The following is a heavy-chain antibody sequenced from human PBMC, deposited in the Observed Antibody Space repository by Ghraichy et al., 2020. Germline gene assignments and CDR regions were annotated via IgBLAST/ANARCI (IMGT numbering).Heavy chain of an antibody. Sequence: SGPTLVKPTQTLTLTCTFSGFSLSTSGVGVGWIRQPPGKALEWLALIYWDDDKRYSPSLKSRLTITKDTSKNQVVLTMTNMDPVDTATYYCAHSQLESTYYDFWSGYYKDYYYYYMDVWGKGTTVTVSS. V-gene: IGHV2-5*02. D-gene: IGHD3-3*01. J-gene: IGHJ6*03. CDR1: GFSLSTSGVG. CDR3: AHSQLESTYYDFWSGYYKDYYYYYMDV. CDR2: IYWDDDK.